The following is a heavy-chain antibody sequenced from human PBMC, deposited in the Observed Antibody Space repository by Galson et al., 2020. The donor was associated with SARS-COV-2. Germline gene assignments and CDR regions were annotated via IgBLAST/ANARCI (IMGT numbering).Heavy chain of an antibody. CDR3: ARASGITMIVVVLGAFDI. V-gene: IGHV4-31*03. Sequence: ASETLSLTCTVSGGSISSGGYYWSWIRQHPGKGLEWIGYIYYSVSTYYNPSLKSRVTISVDTSKNQFSLKLSSVTAADTAVYYCARASGITMIVVVLGAFDIWGQGTMVTVSS. J-gene: IGHJ3*02. CDR2: IYYSVST. D-gene: IGHD3-22*01. CDR1: GGSISSGGYY.